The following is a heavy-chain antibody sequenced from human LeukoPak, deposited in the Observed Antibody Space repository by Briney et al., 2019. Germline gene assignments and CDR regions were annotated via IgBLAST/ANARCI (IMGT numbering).Heavy chain of an antibody. CDR2: MNPNSGNT. V-gene: IGHV1-8*01. CDR1: GYTFTSYD. D-gene: IGHD6-6*01. CDR3: ARAMGIAARPFHFDY. J-gene: IGHJ4*02. Sequence: AAVKISCKASGYTFTSYDINWVRQATGQGLEWMGWMNPNSGNTGYAQKFRGRVTMTRNTSISTAYMELSSLRSEDTAVYYCARAMGIAARPFHFDYWGQGTLVTVSS.